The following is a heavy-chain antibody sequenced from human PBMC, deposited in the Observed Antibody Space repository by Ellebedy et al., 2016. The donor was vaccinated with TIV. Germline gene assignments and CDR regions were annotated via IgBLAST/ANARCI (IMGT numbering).Heavy chain of an antibody. CDR3: ARDDSSGYYYVYY. CDR2: IKQDGSEK. CDR1: GFTFSSYW. Sequence: GESLKISXAASGFTFSSYWMSWVRQAPGKGLEWVANIKQDGSEKYYVDSVKGRFTISRDNAKNSLYLQMNSLRAEDTAVYYCARDDSSGYYYVYYWGQGTLVTVSS. J-gene: IGHJ4*02. D-gene: IGHD3-22*01. V-gene: IGHV3-7*01.